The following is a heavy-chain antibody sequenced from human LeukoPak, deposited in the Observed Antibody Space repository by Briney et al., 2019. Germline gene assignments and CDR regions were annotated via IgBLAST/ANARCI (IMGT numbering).Heavy chain of an antibody. CDR3: TTYRSGHY. D-gene: IGHD6-19*01. V-gene: IGHV3-73*01. CDR1: GFTVSNHH. CDR2: ITTKASNYAT. J-gene: IGHJ4*02. Sequence: GGSLRLSCSASGFTVSNHHMSWVRQASGKGLEWVGRITTKASNYATAYAASVKGRFTISRDDSENTAYLQMNSLKTEDTAVYYCTTYRSGHYWGQGTLVTVSS.